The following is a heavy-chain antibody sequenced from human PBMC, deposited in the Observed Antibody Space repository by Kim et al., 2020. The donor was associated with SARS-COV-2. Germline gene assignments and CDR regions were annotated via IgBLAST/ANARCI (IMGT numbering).Heavy chain of an antibody. CDR2: IYYSGST. Sequence: SETLSLTCTVSGGSISSSTYYWGWIRQPPGKGLEWIGSIYYSGSTYYNPSLKSRVTISVDTSKNQFSLKLSSVTAADTAVYYCAREREEVTVAGTNWFDPWGQGTLVTVSS. D-gene: IGHD6-19*01. J-gene: IGHJ5*02. CDR1: GGSISSSTYY. V-gene: IGHV4-39*07. CDR3: AREREEVTVAGTNWFDP.